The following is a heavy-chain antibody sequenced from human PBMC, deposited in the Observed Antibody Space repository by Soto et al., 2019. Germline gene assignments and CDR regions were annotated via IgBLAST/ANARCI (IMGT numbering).Heavy chain of an antibody. D-gene: IGHD2-15*01. CDR3: ARDRAAPMGNWFDP. J-gene: IGHJ5*02. CDR2: IYYSGST. CDR1: GGSISSGGYY. Sequence: QVQLQESGPGLVKPSQTLSLTCTVSGGSISSGGYYWSWIRQHPGKGLEWIGYIYYSGSTYYNPSIKLRVTLQVDTSKNQFSLKLSSVTAADTAVYYCARDRAAPMGNWFDPGDQGTLVTVSS. V-gene: IGHV4-31*03.